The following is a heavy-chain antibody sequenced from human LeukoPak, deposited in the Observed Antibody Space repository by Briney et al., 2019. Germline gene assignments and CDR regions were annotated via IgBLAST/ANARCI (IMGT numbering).Heavy chain of an antibody. CDR1: GFIFSNYA. J-gene: IGHJ4*02. Sequence: RASLRLSCAASGFIFSNYAMSWVRQAPGKGLEWVSAIGGRDSGTYYADSVRGRFTVSRDDPKNTLYLQMNTLRAEDTAVYYCAKWGDYDILTGYYDSDYWGQGTLVTVSS. D-gene: IGHD3-9*01. CDR2: IGGRDSGT. CDR3: AKWGDYDILTGYYDSDY. V-gene: IGHV3-23*01.